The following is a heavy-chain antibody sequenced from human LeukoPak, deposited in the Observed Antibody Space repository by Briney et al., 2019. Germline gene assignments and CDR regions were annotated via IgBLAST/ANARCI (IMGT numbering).Heavy chain of an antibody. CDR1: GFTFSSYA. J-gene: IGHJ4*01. CDR2: MSSDGSNK. CDR3: ARSGPYGDFDC. Sequence: GRSLRLSCATSGFTFSSYAMYCARQAPSKGLEWVAVMSSDGSNKYHAESVRGRFTISRDNSRNTLFLHMSSLRAEDTAVYYCARSGPYGDFDCWGQGTLVAVSS. V-gene: IGHV3-30*14. D-gene: IGHD4-17*01.